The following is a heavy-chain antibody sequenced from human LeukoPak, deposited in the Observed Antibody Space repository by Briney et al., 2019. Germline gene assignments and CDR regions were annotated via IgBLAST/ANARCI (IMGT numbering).Heavy chain of an antibody. Sequence: SCKASGYTFSSYAMSWVRQAPGKGLEWVSAISGSGGSTYYADSVKGRFTISRDNSKNTLYLQMNSLRVEDTAVYYCAKVIGGSSAYDALDIWGQGTMVTVSS. D-gene: IGHD6-6*01. CDR1: GYTFSSYA. CDR3: AKVIGGSSAYDALDI. V-gene: IGHV3-23*01. J-gene: IGHJ3*02. CDR2: ISGSGGST.